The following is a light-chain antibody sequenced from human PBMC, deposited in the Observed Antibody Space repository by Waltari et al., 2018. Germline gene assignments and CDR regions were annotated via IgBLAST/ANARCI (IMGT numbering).Light chain of an antibody. V-gene: IGKV1-9*01. Sequence: GDKVTITCRASQDISNAVAWYQQKPGKAPKLLVYTASNLQSGVPSRFSGSGSGTDFTLTISSLQPEDFAVYYCQQRNSYPPTFGQGTKVEIK. J-gene: IGKJ1*01. CDR1: QDISNA. CDR2: TAS. CDR3: QQRNSYPPT.